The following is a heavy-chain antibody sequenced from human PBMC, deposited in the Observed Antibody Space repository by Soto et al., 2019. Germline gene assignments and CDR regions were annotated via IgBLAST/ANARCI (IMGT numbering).Heavy chain of an antibody. J-gene: IGHJ4*02. Sequence: PSETLSLTCTVSGGSISSGGYYWSWIRQHPGKGLEWIGYIYYGGTTYYNPSLRSRLAISIDTSKNQFSLRLSSVTAADTALYYCARGWYYFDFWGQGTLVTVSS. CDR2: IYYGGTT. V-gene: IGHV4-31*03. CDR3: ARGWYYFDF. CDR1: GGSISSGGYY. D-gene: IGHD2-15*01.